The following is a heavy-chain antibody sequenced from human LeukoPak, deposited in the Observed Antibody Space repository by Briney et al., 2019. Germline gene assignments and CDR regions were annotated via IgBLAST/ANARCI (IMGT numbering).Heavy chain of an antibody. CDR2: ISRNGGVT. V-gene: IGHV3-20*04. J-gene: IGHJ4*02. CDR1: GFNFDDYG. CDR3: ARAGVYSGSPYYFDY. D-gene: IGHD1-26*01. Sequence: PGGSLRLSCAASGFNFDDYGMSWVRQAPGKGLEWVSSISRNGGVTGYADSVKGRFTISRDNAKNFLYLQMNSLRAEDTAFYYCARAGVYSGSPYYFDYWGQGTLVTVSS.